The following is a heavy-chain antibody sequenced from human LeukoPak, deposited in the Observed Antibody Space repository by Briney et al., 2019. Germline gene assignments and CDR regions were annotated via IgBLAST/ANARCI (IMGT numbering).Heavy chain of an antibody. Sequence: PSQTLSLTCAVSGGSISSGGYSWSWIRQPPGKGLEWIGYIYNSGSTYYNPSLKRRVTISVDRSKNQFSLKLSSVTAADTAVYYCASSYYYDSSGYAEIFDYWGQGTLVTVSS. J-gene: IGHJ4*02. CDR3: ASSYYYDSSGYAEIFDY. V-gene: IGHV4-30-2*01. CDR1: GGSISSGGYS. D-gene: IGHD3-22*01. CDR2: IYNSGST.